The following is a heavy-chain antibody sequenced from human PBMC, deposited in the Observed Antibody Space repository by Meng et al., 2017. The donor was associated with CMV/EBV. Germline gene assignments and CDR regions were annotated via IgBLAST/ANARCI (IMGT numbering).Heavy chain of an antibody. Sequence: GESLKISCAASGFNSSTYWMGWVRQAPGKRPEWVANINQDGRQKYHVGSLQGRFTISRDNTKNSLYLQMDRLTADDTAVYYCATLTTGVPWFDPWRQGTLVTVSS. CDR2: INQDGRQK. D-gene: IGHD1-14*01. J-gene: IGHJ5*02. CDR3: ATLTTGVPWFDP. V-gene: IGHV3-7*01. CDR1: GFNSSTYW.